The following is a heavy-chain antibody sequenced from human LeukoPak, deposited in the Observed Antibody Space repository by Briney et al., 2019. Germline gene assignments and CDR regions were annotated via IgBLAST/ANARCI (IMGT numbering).Heavy chain of an antibody. V-gene: IGHV3-48*01. D-gene: IGHD1-1*01. CDR3: ARERSAWRI. Sequence: GGSLRLSCAASGLTFSTCSFNWVRQAPGKGLEWVSYITLSTSTIYYADSVKGRSTISGDNAKNSLYLQMNSLRAEDTAVYYCARERSAWRIWGQGTMVTVSS. J-gene: IGHJ3*02. CDR2: ITLSTSTI. CDR1: GLTFSTCS.